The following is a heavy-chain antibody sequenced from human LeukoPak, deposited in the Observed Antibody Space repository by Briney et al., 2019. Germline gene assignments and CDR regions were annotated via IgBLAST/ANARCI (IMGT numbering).Heavy chain of an antibody. J-gene: IGHJ4*02. Sequence: SETLSLTCDVSGYYISTDYYWGWIRQPPGKGLEWVASMYHSGDSYYNPSLKSRVTISVDTSKNQFSLKLDSVTAADTAVCYCARGGAVVAVYFDYWGQGTLVTVSS. CDR3: ARGGAVVAVYFDY. D-gene: IGHD2-15*01. V-gene: IGHV4-38-2*01. CDR2: MYHSGDS. CDR1: GYYISTDYY.